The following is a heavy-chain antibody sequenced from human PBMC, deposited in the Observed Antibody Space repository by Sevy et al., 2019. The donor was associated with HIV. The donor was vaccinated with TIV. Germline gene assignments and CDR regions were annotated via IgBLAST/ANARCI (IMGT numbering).Heavy chain of an antibody. D-gene: IGHD2-21*01. CDR1: GFTFSDYY. CDR2: SRNKANSYTT. J-gene: IGHJ4*02. CDR3: ARVMRRILWWSLDS. V-gene: IGHV3-72*01. Sequence: GGSLRLSCAASGFTFSDYYMDWVRQAPGKGLEWVACSRNKANSYTTEFAASVKSRFTISIDDSKNSLYLQMHSVNTHDAAVYYCARVMRRILWWSLDSWGQGTLVTVSS.